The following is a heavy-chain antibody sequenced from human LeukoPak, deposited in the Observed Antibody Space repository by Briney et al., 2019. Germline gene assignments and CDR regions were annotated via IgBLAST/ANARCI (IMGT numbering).Heavy chain of an antibody. J-gene: IGHJ4*02. CDR1: GSTFSNYG. Sequence: GGSLRLSCAASGSTFSNYGMHWVRQAPGKGLEWVAVMWHDGSNKYYTDSVKGRFTISRDNSKNTLYLQMNSLRAEDTAVYYCAREDTSLVIAYWGQGTLVTVSS. D-gene: IGHD5-18*01. CDR3: AREDTSLVIAY. V-gene: IGHV3-33*01. CDR2: MWHDGSNK.